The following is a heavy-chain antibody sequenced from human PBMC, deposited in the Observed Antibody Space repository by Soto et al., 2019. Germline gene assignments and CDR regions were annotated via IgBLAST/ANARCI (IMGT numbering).Heavy chain of an antibody. V-gene: IGHV3-21*01. CDR1: GFTFSSYS. J-gene: IGHJ6*03. CDR2: ISSSSSYI. Sequence: GGSLRLSCAASGFTFSSYSMNWVRQAPGKGLEWVSSISSSSSYIYYADSVKGRFTISRDNAKNSLYLQMNSLRAEDTAVYYCARVSPRDMVRGVIPLYYYYMDVWGKGTTVTVSS. D-gene: IGHD3-10*01. CDR3: ARVSPRDMVRGVIPLYYYYMDV.